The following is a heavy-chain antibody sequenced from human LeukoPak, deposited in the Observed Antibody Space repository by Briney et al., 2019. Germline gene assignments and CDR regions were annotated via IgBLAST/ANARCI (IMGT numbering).Heavy chain of an antibody. D-gene: IGHD6-19*01. CDR2: IYYSGTTEST. CDR3: ASAIQWLAFDY. CDR1: GGSISSYY. Sequence: SETLSLTCTVSGGSISSYYWSWFRQPPGKGLEWLGNIYYSGTTESTNYNPSLKSRVTISLDTSKNRFSLNLSFVTAADTAVYYCASAIQWLAFDYWGQGTLLTVSS. J-gene: IGHJ4*02. V-gene: IGHV4-59*01.